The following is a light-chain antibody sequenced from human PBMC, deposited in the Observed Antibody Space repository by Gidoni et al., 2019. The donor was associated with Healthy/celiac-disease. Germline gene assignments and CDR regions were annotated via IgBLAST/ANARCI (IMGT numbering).Light chain of an antibody. Sequence: DIQLTQSPSFLSASVGDRVTITCRASQGISSYLAWYQQKPGKAPMLLIYAASTLQSGVPSRFSGSGSGTEFTLTISSLQPEDFATYSCQQLNSPRSFGQGTKLEIK. J-gene: IGKJ2*03. CDR2: AAS. CDR3: QQLNSPRS. CDR1: QGISSY. V-gene: IGKV1-9*01.